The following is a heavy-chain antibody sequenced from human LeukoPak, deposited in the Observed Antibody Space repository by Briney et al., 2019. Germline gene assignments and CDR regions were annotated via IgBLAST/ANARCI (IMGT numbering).Heavy chain of an antibody. Sequence: GGSLRLSCAASGFTFSNYNMNWVRHAPGKGLEWVSYISSDGYTIFYADSVQGRFTISRDNAKNTLFLQMNSLRAEDTAMYYCARPYCSSTSCPTFDDWGQGTLVTVSS. CDR3: ARPYCSSTSCPTFDD. J-gene: IGHJ4*02. CDR1: GFTFSNYN. CDR2: ISSDGYTI. D-gene: IGHD2-2*01. V-gene: IGHV3-48*01.